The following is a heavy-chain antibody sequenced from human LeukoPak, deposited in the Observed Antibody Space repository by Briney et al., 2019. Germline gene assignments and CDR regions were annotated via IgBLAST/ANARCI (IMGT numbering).Heavy chain of an antibody. CDR1: GGSISGGDYC. J-gene: IGHJ6*02. D-gene: IGHD2/OR15-2a*01. V-gene: IGHV4-30-2*01. CDR2: ISHSEIT. CDR3: ARASPPGTFRMDV. Sequence: PSETLSLTCVVSGGSISGGDYCWSWIRQPTEKGLEWIGHISHSEITYYNPSLKSRVTLLVDRPKNQFSLKLSSVTAADTAMYYCARASPPGTFRMDVWGQGTTVTVSS.